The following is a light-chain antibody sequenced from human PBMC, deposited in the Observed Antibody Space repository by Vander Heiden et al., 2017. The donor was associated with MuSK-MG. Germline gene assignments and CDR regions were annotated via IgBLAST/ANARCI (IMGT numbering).Light chain of an antibody. CDR1: HGVRSIY. CDR2: GAS. CDR3: QQCGSAIT. Sequence: LLPPSPRTLSVSPAERATLSCRSSHGVRSIYLAWYQPQAAQALRLLNDGASSRAAGIPVRCSGSGSETDFTITSSRLEPEDFAVYYCQQCGSAITFGQGTRLEIK. J-gene: IGKJ5*01. V-gene: IGKV3-20*01.